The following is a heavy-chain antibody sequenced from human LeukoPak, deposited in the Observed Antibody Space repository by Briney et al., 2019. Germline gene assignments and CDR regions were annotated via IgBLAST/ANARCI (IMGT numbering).Heavy chain of an antibody. CDR1: GGSISSSSYY. V-gene: IGHV4-39*01. D-gene: IGHD6-13*01. J-gene: IGHJ3*02. Sequence: ETLSLTCTVSGGSISSSSYYWGWIRQPPGTGLEWIGSIYYSGSTYYNPSLKSRVTISVDTSKNQFSLKLSSVTAADTAVYYCARRKYSSSWYGGGGAFDIWGQGTMVTVSS. CDR2: IYYSGST. CDR3: ARRKYSSSWYGGGGAFDI.